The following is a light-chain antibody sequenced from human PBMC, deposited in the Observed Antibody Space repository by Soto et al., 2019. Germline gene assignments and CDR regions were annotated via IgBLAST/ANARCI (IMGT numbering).Light chain of an antibody. CDR1: QGVRSA. J-gene: IGKJ1*01. Sequence: EKVMTKSPATLSVSPGERATLSCRASQGVRSAVAWYQQKPGQPPRLLIYDASTRAAGIPARFRGSGSGTEFTLTISSLQSEDFAIYYCQQYINWPRTFGQGTKVDIK. CDR3: QQYINWPRT. CDR2: DAS. V-gene: IGKV3-15*01.